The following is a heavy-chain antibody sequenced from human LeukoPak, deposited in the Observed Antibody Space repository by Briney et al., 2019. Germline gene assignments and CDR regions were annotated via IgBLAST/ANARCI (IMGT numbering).Heavy chain of an antibody. D-gene: IGHD3-22*01. CDR3: ALADYYDSSGYDPVDAFDI. Sequence: ASVKVSCKASGYTFTSYGISWVRQAPGQGLEWMGWISAYSGNTNYAQKLQGRVTMTTDTSTSTAYMELRSLRSDDTAVYYCALADYYDSSGYDPVDAFDIWGQGTMVTVSS. J-gene: IGHJ3*02. V-gene: IGHV1-18*01. CDR2: ISAYSGNT. CDR1: GYTFTSYG.